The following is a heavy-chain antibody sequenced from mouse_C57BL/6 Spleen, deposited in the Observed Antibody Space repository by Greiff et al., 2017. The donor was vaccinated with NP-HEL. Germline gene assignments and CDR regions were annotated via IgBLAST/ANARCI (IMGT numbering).Heavy chain of an antibody. D-gene: IGHD3-2*02. V-gene: IGHV5-9-1*02. CDR3: TRVSSGYKYYFDY. CDR2: ISSGGDYI. J-gene: IGHJ2*01. CDR1: GFTFSSYA. Sequence: EVQRVESGEGLVKPGGSLKLSCAASGFTFSSYAMSWVRQTPEKRLEWVAYISSGGDYIYYADTVKGRFTISRDNARNTLYLQMSSLKSEDTAMYYCTRVSSGYKYYFDYWGQGTTLTVSS.